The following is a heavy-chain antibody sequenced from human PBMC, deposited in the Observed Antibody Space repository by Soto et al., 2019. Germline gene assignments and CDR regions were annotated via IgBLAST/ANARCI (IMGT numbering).Heavy chain of an antibody. CDR1: GYTFTSYY. V-gene: IGHV1-46*01. D-gene: IGHD4-17*01. CDR2: INPSGGST. CDR3: ASDPYGDYLFDY. J-gene: IGHJ4*02. Sequence: VASVKVSCKASGYTFTSYYMHWVRQAPGQGLEWMGIINPSGGSTSYAQKFQGRVTMARDTSTSTVYMELSSLRSEDTAVYYCASDPYGDYLFDYWGQGTLVTVYS.